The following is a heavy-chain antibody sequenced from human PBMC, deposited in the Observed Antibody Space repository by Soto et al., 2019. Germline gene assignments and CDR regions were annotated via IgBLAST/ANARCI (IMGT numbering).Heavy chain of an antibody. CDR3: ADVGDAFDI. J-gene: IGHJ3*02. CDR2: INAGSGNT. Sequence: GASVKVSCKASGYTFTNYAIHWVRQAPGQRLEWMGWINAGSGNTKYSQRFEGRVSMTRDTSASTANMEVRSLTSEDTAVYYCADVGDAFDIWGQGTMVTVSS. V-gene: IGHV1-3*01. CDR1: GYTFTNYA.